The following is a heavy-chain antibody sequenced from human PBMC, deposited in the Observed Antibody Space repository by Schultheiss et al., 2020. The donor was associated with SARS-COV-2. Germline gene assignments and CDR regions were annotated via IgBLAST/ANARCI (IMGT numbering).Heavy chain of an antibody. J-gene: IGHJ6*02. D-gene: IGHD3-10*01. Sequence: GGSLRLSCKGSGYSFTSYWISWVRQMPGKGLEWMGRIDPSDSYTNYSPSFQGHVTISADKSISTAYLQWSSLKASDTAMYYCARQFVDYGSGSYYNVGFMNYYYYGMDVWGQGTTVTVSS. CDR2: IDPSDSYT. CDR1: GYSFTSYW. V-gene: IGHV5-10-1*01. CDR3: ARQFVDYGSGSYYNVGFMNYYYYGMDV.